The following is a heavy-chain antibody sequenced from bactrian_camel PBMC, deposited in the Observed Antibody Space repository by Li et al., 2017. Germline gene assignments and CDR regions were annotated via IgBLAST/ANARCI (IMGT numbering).Heavy chain of an antibody. Sequence: DVQLVESGGGLVQPEGSLRLSCAASGFTFSRYAMTWVRQAPGKGLEWVSTMDSDGSNTYYADTVKGRFTLSRDNAKNTVYLRLNDLKIEDMALYYCVKDGGGSGWMYWGQGTQVTVS. CDR1: GFTFSRYA. V-gene: IGHV3S40*01. CDR3: VKDGGGSGWMY. D-gene: IGHD2*01. CDR2: MDSDGSNT. J-gene: IGHJ4*01.